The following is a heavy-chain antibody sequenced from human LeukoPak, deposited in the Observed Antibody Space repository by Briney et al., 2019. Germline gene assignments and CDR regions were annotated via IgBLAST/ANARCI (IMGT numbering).Heavy chain of an antibody. Sequence: ASVKVSCKASGYTFTGYYMHWVRQAPGQGLEWMGWINPNSGGTNYAQKFQGRVTMTRDTSISTAYMELSRLRPDDTAVYYCARVRNYFDYFDYWGQGTLVTVSS. CDR2: INPNSGGT. V-gene: IGHV1-2*02. J-gene: IGHJ4*02. D-gene: IGHD1-7*01. CDR1: GYTFTGYY. CDR3: ARVRNYFDYFDY.